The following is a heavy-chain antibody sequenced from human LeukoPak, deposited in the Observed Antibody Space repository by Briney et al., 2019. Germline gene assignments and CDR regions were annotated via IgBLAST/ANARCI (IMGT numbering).Heavy chain of an antibody. Sequence: PGGSLRLSCASSGFSFSRHWMHWVLHAPGQGLEWVSRLNSDGSSTSYADSVKGRFTISRDNAQNTLYLQMNSLRAEDTAVYYCARAHPLDYWGQGTLVTVSS. CDR2: LNSDGSST. CDR3: ARAHPLDY. CDR1: GFSFSRHW. V-gene: IGHV3-74*01. J-gene: IGHJ4*02.